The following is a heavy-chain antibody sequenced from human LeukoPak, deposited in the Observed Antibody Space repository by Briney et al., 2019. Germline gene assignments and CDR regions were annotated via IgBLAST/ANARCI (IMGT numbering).Heavy chain of an antibody. V-gene: IGHV3-23*01. D-gene: IGHD3-22*01. Sequence: GGSLRLSCAVSGFAFGSEAMSWVRQSPARGLEWVASISPGGGTTYYADYVKGRFTISRDNAANSLYLQMNSLRAEDTAVYHCARDRGLTYYYDSSGYRPMDVWGXXTTVTVSS. CDR3: ARDRGLTYYYDSSGYRPMDV. CDR2: ISPGGGTT. J-gene: IGHJ6*03. CDR1: GFAFGSEA.